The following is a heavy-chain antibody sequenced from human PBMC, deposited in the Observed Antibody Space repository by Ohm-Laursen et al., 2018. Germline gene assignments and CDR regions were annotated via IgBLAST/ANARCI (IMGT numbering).Heavy chain of an antibody. V-gene: IGHV3-7*01. CDR1: GFTFSRHC. D-gene: IGHD3-3*01. CDR2: INQGGSEE. CDR3: ASYDPWSGFSFHS. Sequence: SLRLSCAASGFTFSRHCMTWVRQGPGKGLESLANINQGGSEEYYADSVKGRFTISRDNAKDSLYLQMNSLRAEDTAVYYCASYDPWSGFSFHSWGQGTLVTVSS. J-gene: IGHJ4*02.